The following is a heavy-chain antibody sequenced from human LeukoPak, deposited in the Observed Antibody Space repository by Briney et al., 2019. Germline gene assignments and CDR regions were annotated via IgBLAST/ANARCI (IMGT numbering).Heavy chain of an antibody. V-gene: IGHV3-30*18. CDR1: GFTFSSYG. J-gene: IGHJ4*02. CDR3: VKLAEYAYSSGWFDY. CDR2: ISYDGSHK. Sequence: GRSLRLSCAASGFTFSSYGMHWVRQAPGKGLEWVAVISYDGSHKYCADSVKGRFTISRDNSKNTLYLQMNSLRAEDTAVYYCVKLAEYAYSSGWFDYWGQGTLVTVSS. D-gene: IGHD6-19*01.